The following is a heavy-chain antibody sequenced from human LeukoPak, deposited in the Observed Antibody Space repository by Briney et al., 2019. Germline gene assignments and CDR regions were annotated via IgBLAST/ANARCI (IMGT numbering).Heavy chain of an antibody. D-gene: IGHD1-26*01. Sequence: SETLSLTCTVSGGSISSYYWSWIRQPAGKGLEWIGRIYNSGSTNYNPSLKSRVTMSVDTSKNQFSLKLSSVTAADTAVYYCARDHSGSYYYYYYMDVWGKGTTVTVSS. CDR1: GGSISSYY. CDR2: IYNSGST. CDR3: ARDHSGSYYYYYYMDV. V-gene: IGHV4-4*07. J-gene: IGHJ6*03.